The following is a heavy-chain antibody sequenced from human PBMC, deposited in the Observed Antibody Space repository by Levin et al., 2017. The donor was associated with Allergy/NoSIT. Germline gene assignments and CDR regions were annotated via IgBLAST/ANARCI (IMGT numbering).Heavy chain of an antibody. D-gene: IGHD4-17*01. CDR2: ISYDGSNK. CDR1: GFTFSSYA. Sequence: GESLKISCAASGFTFSSYAMHWVRQAPGKGLEWVAVISYDGSNKYYADSVKGRFTISRDNSKNTLYLQMNSLRAEDTAVYYCARDGGYTVTTWYYFDYWGQGTLVTVSS. CDR3: ARDGGYTVTTWYYFDY. J-gene: IGHJ4*02. V-gene: IGHV3-30-3*01.